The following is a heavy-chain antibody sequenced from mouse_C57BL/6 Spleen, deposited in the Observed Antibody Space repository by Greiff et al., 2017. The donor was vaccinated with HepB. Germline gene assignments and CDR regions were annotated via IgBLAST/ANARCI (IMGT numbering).Heavy chain of an antibody. J-gene: IGHJ1*03. CDR2: ISYDGSN. D-gene: IGHD1-1*01. CDR3: ARDGSLRSYYGSSYWYFDV. Sequence: EVQLKESGPGLVKPSQSLSLTCSVTGYSITSGYYWNWIRQFPGNKLEWMGYISYDGSNNYNPSLKNRISITRDTSKNQFFLKLNSVTTEDTATYYCARDGSLRSYYGSSYWYFDVWGTGTTVTVSS. CDR1: GYSITSGYY. V-gene: IGHV3-6*01.